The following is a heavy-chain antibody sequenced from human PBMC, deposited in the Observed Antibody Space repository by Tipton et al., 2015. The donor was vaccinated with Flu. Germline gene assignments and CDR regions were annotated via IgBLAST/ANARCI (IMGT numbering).Heavy chain of an antibody. CDR3: ARHSYHYFDY. J-gene: IGHJ4*02. V-gene: IGHV4-39*01. Sequence: GLVKPSETLSLTCTVSGGSISSSSYYWGWIRQPPGKGLEWIGSIYYSGSTYYNPSLKSRVTISVDTSKNQFSLKLSSVTAADTAVYYCARHSYHYFDYWGQGTLVTVSS. CDR2: IYYSGST. CDR1: GGSISSSSYY. D-gene: IGHD1-26*01.